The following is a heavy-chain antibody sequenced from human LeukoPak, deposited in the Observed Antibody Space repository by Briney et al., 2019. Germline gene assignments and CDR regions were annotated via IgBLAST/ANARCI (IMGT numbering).Heavy chain of an antibody. CDR2: INPSGGST. D-gene: IGHD2-15*01. CDR1: GYTFTSYY. V-gene: IGHV1-46*01. Sequence: ASVKVSCKASGYTFTSYYMHWVRQAPGQGLEWMGIINPSGGSTSYAQKFQGRVTMTRDTSTSTVYMELSSLRSEDTAVYYCARDSGGSITHDALDYWGQGTLVTVSS. CDR3: ARDSGGSITHDALDY. J-gene: IGHJ4*02.